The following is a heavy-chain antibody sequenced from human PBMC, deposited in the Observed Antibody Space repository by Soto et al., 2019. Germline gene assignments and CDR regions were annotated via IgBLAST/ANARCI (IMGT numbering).Heavy chain of an antibody. Sequence: PGGSLRLSCAASGFTFSSYGMHWVRQAPGKGLEWVAVIWYDGSNKYYADSVKGRFTISKNNARNSLFLQMNSLRAEDTAIYYCAKGTRSVTTEVDFWGQGTLVTSPQ. CDR2: IWYDGSNK. J-gene: IGHJ4*02. D-gene: IGHD4-17*01. V-gene: IGHV3-33*03. CDR3: AKGTRSVTTEVDF. CDR1: GFTFSSYG.